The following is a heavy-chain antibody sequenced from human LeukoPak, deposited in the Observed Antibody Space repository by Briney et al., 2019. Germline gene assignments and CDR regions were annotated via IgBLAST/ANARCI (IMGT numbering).Heavy chain of an antibody. CDR3: ARDGGHGMDV. CDR1: GFTFSVYW. V-gene: IGHV3-7*03. J-gene: IGHJ6*04. Sequence: GGSLRLSCAASGFTFSVYWMAWVRQAPGKGLEWVGNIKQDGSEKYYVDSVKGRFTFSRDNAQNSLYLQMNSLSADDTAVYYCARDGGHGMDVWGKGTTVTVSS. CDR2: IKQDGSEK.